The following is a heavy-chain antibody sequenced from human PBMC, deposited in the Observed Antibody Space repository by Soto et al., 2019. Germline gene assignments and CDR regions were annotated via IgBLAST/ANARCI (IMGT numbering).Heavy chain of an antibody. D-gene: IGHD3-10*01. CDR1: GLSFSRYA. J-gene: IGHJ4*02. V-gene: IGHV3-30*04. CDR3: ARSRSGAVADSFDF. Sequence: YLRLSCAASGLSFSRYAIHWVRQAPGKGLEWVAVISKDGSHKYYLESVKGRFTISRDNSKNILSLHMNSLTNEDTAVYYCARSRSGAVADSFDFWGQGTLVTVSS. CDR2: ISKDGSHK.